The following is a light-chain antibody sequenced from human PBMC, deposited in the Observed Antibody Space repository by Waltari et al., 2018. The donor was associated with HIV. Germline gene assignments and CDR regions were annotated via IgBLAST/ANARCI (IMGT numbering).Light chain of an antibody. V-gene: IGKV1-39*01. CDR2: DAS. Sequence: DIQMTQSPSSLSASVGDRGNITCRASQSIARSLHRYQQKPGKVPKVLIYDASNLQAGVPSRFSGSGSGTEFSLTISGLQPEDFATYYCQQSYSLFTFGQGTRLEIK. CDR3: QQSYSLFT. CDR1: QSIARS. J-gene: IGKJ2*01.